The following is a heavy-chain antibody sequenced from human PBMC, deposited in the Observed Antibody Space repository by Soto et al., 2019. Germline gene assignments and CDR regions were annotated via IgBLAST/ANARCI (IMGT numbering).Heavy chain of an antibody. Sequence: QLVVSGVGLVKPGGSLRLSCAASGFTFSHAWMNWVRQAPGKGLEWVGRSKSKTDGGTIDYAAPVKGRFTISRDDSENTLDLQMNSLKTEDTAVYYCTASYRDYVGSAFDIWGQWTMVTVSS. CDR1: GFTFSHAW. J-gene: IGHJ3*02. D-gene: IGHD4-17*01. V-gene: IGHV3-15*07. CDR3: TASYRDYVGSAFDI. CDR2: SKSKTDGGTI.